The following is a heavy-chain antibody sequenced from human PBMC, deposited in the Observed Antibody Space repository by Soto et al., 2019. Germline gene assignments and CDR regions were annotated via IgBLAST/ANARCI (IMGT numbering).Heavy chain of an antibody. V-gene: IGHV1-69*12. Sequence: QVQLVQSGAEVKKPGSSVNVSCKTSGGTFGNSAVTWVRQAPGQGLEWLGGIVPMFGTANYAQKFQGRVTITADASTITAYMELNSLKTDDTAGYYCARDGDPQSAFWSGPLGGGRFDPWGQGTLVTVSS. CDR1: GGTFGNSA. D-gene: IGHD3-3*01. J-gene: IGHJ5*02. CDR2: IVPMFGTA. CDR3: ARDGDPQSAFWSGPLGGGRFDP.